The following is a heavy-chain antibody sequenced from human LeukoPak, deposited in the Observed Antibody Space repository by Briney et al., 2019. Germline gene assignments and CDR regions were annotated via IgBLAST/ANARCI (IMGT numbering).Heavy chain of an antibody. J-gene: IGHJ6*03. D-gene: IGHD3-22*01. CDR2: ISSSSSTI. CDR3: AKGSKLVVITRDHYMAV. Sequence: SGGSLRLSCAASGFTFSSYSMNWVRQAPGKGLEWVSYISSSSSTIYYADSVKGRFTISRDNAKNSLYLQMNSLRAEDTAVYYCAKGSKLVVITRDHYMAVWGKGTTVTISS. V-gene: IGHV3-48*01. CDR1: GFTFSSYS.